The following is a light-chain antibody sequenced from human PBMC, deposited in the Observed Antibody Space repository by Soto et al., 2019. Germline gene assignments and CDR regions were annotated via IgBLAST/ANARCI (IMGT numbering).Light chain of an antibody. CDR2: ANI. V-gene: IGLV1-40*01. Sequence: QSVLTQPPSVSGAPGQGVTISCTGSTSNIGSGYDVHWYQQVPGLAPKLLIYANINRPSGVPDRFSGSKSGTSASLAITGLQAEDEADYYCQSYDYSLSGWVFGGGTKLTVL. CDR3: QSYDYSLSGWV. J-gene: IGLJ2*01. CDR1: TSNIGSGYD.